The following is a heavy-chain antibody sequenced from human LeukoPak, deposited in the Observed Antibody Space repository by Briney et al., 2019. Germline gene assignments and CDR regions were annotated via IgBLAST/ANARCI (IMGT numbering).Heavy chain of an antibody. CDR2: ISSSGGTI. J-gene: IGHJ4*02. D-gene: IGHD1-14*01. V-gene: IGHV3-48*03. Sequence: GGSLRLSCAASGFTFSRYEMIWVRQAPGKGLEWVSYISSSGGTIYYADSVKGRFTISRDNAKNSLYLQMNSLRAGDTAVYYCARDLTNYFDYGGQGTLVTVSS. CDR1: GFTFSRYE. CDR3: ARDLTNYFDY.